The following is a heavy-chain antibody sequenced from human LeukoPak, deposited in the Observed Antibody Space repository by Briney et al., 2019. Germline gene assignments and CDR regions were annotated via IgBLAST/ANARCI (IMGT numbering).Heavy chain of an antibody. Sequence: PSETLSLTCAVSGDSISSGGYFWSWFRHLPGRGLEWIGYIYYDGSAYYNPSLMSRLTISIDTSKTQFSLKLSSVTAADTAVYYCARLHCSGSCSYGGAFDSWGQGTLVTVSS. D-gene: IGHD2-15*01. V-gene: IGHV4-31*11. CDR3: ARLHCSGSCSYGGAFDS. CDR2: IYYDGSA. J-gene: IGHJ4*02. CDR1: GDSISSGGYF.